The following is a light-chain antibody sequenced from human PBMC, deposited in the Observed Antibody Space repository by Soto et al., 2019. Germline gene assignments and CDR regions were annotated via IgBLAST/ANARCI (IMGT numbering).Light chain of an antibody. CDR1: QSISRW. Sequence: DIQMTQSPSTLSASVGDRVTITCRASQSISRWLAWYQQKPGKAPNALIYDASTLRSGVPSRFSGGGSGTEFTLTISSLQPDDFATYDCQQYNTYSTFGQGTRLEIK. J-gene: IGKJ5*01. V-gene: IGKV1-5*01. CDR3: QQYNTYST. CDR2: DAS.